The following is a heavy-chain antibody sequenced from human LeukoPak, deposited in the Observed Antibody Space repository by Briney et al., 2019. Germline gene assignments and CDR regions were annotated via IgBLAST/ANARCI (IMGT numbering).Heavy chain of an antibody. CDR2: INQDGSQT. CDR3: ARDSSPRYSGYDWVF. J-gene: IGHJ4*02. Sequence: PGGSLRLSCTASGFAFSDYWMSWVRQAPGKGLEWLANINQDGSQTSYVDSVRGRFTVSRDNAKNSLHLQMNSLRADDTAVYYCARDSSPRYSGYDWVFWGRGTLVTVSS. CDR1: GFAFSDYW. D-gene: IGHD5-12*01. V-gene: IGHV3-7*01.